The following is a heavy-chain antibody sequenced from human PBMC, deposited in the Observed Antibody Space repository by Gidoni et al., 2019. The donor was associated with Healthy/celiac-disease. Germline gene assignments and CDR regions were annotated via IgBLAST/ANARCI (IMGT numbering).Heavy chain of an antibody. Sequence: EVQLVQSGAEVKKPGESLKISCKGSGYSFTSSCIGWVRQMPGKGLAWMGIIYPGDSDTRYSPSFQGQVTISADKSISTAYLQWSSLKASDTAMYYCARTLYDFWSGRGYYYYYGMDVWGQGTTVTVSS. CDR2: IYPGDSDT. V-gene: IGHV5-51*01. J-gene: IGHJ6*02. D-gene: IGHD3-3*01. CDR1: GYSFTSSC. CDR3: ARTLYDFWSGRGYYYYYGMDV.